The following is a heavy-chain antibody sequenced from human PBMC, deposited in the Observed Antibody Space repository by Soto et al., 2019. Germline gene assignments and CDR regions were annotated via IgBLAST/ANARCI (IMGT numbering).Heavy chain of an antibody. V-gene: IGHV1-46*03. J-gene: IGHJ6*02. CDR1: GYTFTSYY. Sequence: GASVKVSCKASGYTFTSYYMHWVRQAPGQGLEWMGIINPSGGSTSYARKFQGRVTMTRDTSTSTVYMELSSLRSEDTAVYYCARDLRFLESYAGYYYGMDVWGQGTTVTVSS. CDR3: ARDLRFLESYAGYYYGMDV. D-gene: IGHD3-3*01. CDR2: INPSGGST.